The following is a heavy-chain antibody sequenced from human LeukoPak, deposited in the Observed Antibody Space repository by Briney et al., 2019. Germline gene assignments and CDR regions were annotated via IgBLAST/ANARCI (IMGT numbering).Heavy chain of an antibody. CDR3: ARESTYSSSSSFDY. D-gene: IGHD6-6*01. CDR2: IYYSGST. CDR1: VGSLSSGGYY. J-gene: IGHJ4*02. Sequence: SETLSLTCTVSVGSLSSGGYYWSWIRQYPGMGLEWIGSIYYSGSTYYTPSLRSRVNISVDTSKSQFALNLTSVTAADTAVYYCARESTYSSSSSFDYRGQGTLVTVSS. V-gene: IGHV4-31*03.